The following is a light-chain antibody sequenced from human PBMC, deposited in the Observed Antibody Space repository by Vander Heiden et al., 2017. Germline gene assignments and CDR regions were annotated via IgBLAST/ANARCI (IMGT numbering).Light chain of an antibody. V-gene: IGKV1D-12*01. CDR3: QQATTFPIT. CDR2: AAS. J-gene: IGKJ5*01. Sequence: DLQMNQSPSSVSASVGDRVTITCRASQGISSWLAWYQQKPGKAPKLLIFAASTLQSGVPSRFSGSGFGTDFTLTITSLQPEDFATYYCQQATTFPITFGQGTRLEIK. CDR1: QGISSW.